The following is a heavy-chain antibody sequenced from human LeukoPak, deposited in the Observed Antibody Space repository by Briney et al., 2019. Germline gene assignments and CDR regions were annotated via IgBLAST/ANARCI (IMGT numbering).Heavy chain of an antibody. J-gene: IGHJ4*02. D-gene: IGHD5-24*01. Sequence: GGSLRLSCAASGFTLSDYYMSWIRQAPGKGLKWASYISGSGSTIYYADSVKGRFTISRGNAKNSLYLQMNSLRAEDTAVYYCAKLKMTTIDYWGQGTLVTVSS. CDR3: AKLKMTTIDY. V-gene: IGHV3-11*01. CDR2: ISGSGSTI. CDR1: GFTLSDYY.